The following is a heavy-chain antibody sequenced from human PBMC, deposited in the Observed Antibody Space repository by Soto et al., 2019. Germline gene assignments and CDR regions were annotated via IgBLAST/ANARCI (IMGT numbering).Heavy chain of an antibody. Sequence: ASVKVSCNASGYTFTSYYMHWVRQAPGQGLEWMGVLNPSGGSTSYAQKFQGRVTMTRVTSTSTVYMELSSLRSEDTAVYYCARDLTAAAGTFDPWGQGTLVTVSS. J-gene: IGHJ5*02. V-gene: IGHV1-46*01. CDR1: GYTFTSYY. D-gene: IGHD6-13*01. CDR2: LNPSGGST. CDR3: ARDLTAAAGTFDP.